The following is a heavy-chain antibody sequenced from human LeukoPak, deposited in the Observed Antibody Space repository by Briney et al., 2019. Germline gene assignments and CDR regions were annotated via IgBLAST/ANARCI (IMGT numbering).Heavy chain of an antibody. CDR3: AKDLGSAITSALVLDV. D-gene: IGHD2-15*01. CDR1: GFTFDDYA. J-gene: IGHJ6*02. V-gene: IGHV3-9*01. Sequence: RSGGSLRLSCTVSGFTFDDYAMHWVRHTPGKGPEWVSGITWNRDKIGYGDSVKGRFTISRDNVKNVLYLQMNSLRPEDTALYYCAKDLGSAITSALVLDVWGQGTTVIVS. CDR2: ITWNRDKI.